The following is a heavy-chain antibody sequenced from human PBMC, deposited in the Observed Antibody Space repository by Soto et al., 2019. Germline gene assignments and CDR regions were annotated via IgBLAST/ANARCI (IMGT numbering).Heavy chain of an antibody. J-gene: IGHJ3*02. V-gene: IGHV5-51*01. D-gene: IGHD3-10*01. Sequence: GESLKISCKGSGYSFSIYSIAWVRRMPGKGLEWMGIFNPADSQTRYSPSFEGQVTFSTDRSITTAYLHWGSLKASDTGMYYCARVSNYLNWFPEAFDIWGKGTMVTVS. CDR3: ARVSNYLNWFPEAFDI. CDR2: FNPADSQT. CDR1: GYSFSIYS.